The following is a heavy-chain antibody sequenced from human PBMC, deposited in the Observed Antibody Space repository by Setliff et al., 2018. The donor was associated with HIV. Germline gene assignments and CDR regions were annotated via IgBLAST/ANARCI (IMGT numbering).Heavy chain of an antibody. CDR1: GFTFSNYA. D-gene: IGHD3-16*01. CDR3: ARDAKGGIDY. Sequence: GGSLRLSCAASGFTFSNYAMHWVRQAPGKGLECVSLMSYDGSNIYYADSVKGRFTISRDNSKNTLYLQMNSLRVEDTATYYCARDAKGGIDYWGQGTLGTVSS. V-gene: IGHV3-30*04. J-gene: IGHJ4*02. CDR2: MSYDGSNI.